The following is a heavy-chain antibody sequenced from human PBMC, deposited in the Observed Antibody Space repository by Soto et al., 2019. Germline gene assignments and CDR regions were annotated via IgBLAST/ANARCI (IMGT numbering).Heavy chain of an antibody. CDR2: ISWNSGSI. CDR1: GFTFDDYA. J-gene: IGHJ3*02. D-gene: IGHD5-12*01. V-gene: IGHV3-9*01. CDR3: AKDVYSGYDLWAFDI. Sequence: PGGSLRLSCAASGFTFDDYAMHWVRQAPGKGVEWVSGISWNSGSIGYADSVKGRFTISRDNAKNSLYLQMNSLRAEDTALYYCAKDVYSGYDLWAFDIWGQGTMVTVSS.